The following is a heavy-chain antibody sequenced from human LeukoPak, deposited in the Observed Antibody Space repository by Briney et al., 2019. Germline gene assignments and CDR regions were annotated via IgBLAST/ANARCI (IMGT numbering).Heavy chain of an antibody. CDR2: IIPIFGTA. D-gene: IGHD3-3*01. V-gene: IGHV1-69*13. CDR3: ATGLKYDFWSGYTH. J-gene: IGHJ4*02. CDR1: GGTFSSYA. Sequence: GASVKVSCKASGGTFSSYAISWVRQAPGQGLEWMGGIIPIFGTANYAQKFQGRVTITADESTSTAYMELSSLRSEDTAVYYCATGLKYDFWSGYTHWGQGTLVTVSS.